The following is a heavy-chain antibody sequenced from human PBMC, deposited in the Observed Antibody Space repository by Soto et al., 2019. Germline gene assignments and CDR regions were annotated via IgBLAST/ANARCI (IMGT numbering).Heavy chain of an antibody. V-gene: IGHV3-23*01. CDR3: VGSSGWYGY. CDR1: GFTFSSYA. J-gene: IGHJ4*02. Sequence: EVQLLESGGGLVQPGGSLRLSCAASGFTFSSYALQWVRQAPGKGLEWVSAITNRGGSTYYADSVKGQFTISRDNSKNTLDLQMNSLRAEDTAVYYCVGSSGWYGYWGQGTLVTVSS. CDR2: ITNRGGST. D-gene: IGHD6-19*01.